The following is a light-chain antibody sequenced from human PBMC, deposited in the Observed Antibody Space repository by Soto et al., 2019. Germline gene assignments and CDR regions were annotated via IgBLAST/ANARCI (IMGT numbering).Light chain of an antibody. Sequence: EIVLTQSPGTLSLSPGERATLSCRASQTVGSNYLAWYQQKPGQAPRLLIYGASSRATGIPDRFSGSGSGADFTLPLSRLEPEDFAVYYCQQYGSSPPYTFGQATKLEIK. J-gene: IGKJ2*01. CDR1: QTVGSNY. CDR2: GAS. V-gene: IGKV3-20*01. CDR3: QQYGSSPPYT.